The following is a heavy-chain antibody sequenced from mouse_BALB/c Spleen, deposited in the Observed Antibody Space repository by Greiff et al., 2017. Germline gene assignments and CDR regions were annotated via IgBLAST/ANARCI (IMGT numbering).Heavy chain of an antibody. CDR2: ISSGGST. V-gene: IGHV5-6-5*01. CDR3: ARGAYCNAYWYFDV. Sequence: EVHLVESGGGLVKPGGSLKLSCAASGFTFSSYAMSWVRQTPEKRLEWVASISSGGSTYYPDSVMGRFTISRDNARNILYLQMISMRTADTAMYYCARGAYCNAYWYFDVWGAGTTVTVSS. D-gene: IGHD2-1*01. J-gene: IGHJ1*01. CDR1: GFTFSSYA.